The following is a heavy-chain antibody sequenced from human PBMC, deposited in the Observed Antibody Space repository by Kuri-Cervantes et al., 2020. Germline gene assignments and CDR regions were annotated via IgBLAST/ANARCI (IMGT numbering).Heavy chain of an antibody. Sequence: ASVKVSCKASGYTFTSYYLHWVRQAPGQGLEWMGIINPSGGSTSYAQKFQGRVTMTRDTSTSTVYMELSSLRSDDTAVYYCARDQYDYVWGNSPVGWDYYGMDVWGQGTTVTVSS. V-gene: IGHV1-46*01. CDR3: ARDQYDYVWGNSPVGWDYYGMDV. CDR2: INPSGGST. CDR1: GYTFTSYY. D-gene: IGHD3-16*01. J-gene: IGHJ6*02.